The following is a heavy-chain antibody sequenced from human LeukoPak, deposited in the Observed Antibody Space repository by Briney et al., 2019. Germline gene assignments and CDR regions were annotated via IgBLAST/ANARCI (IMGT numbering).Heavy chain of an antibody. V-gene: IGHV3-7*01. CDR1: GFTFSSYW. Sequence: GGSLRLSCAASGFTFSSYWMSWIRQAPGKGLEWVANIKQDGSEKYYVDSVKGRFTISRDNAKNSLYLQMNSLRAEDTAVYYCARESGSYLNDAFDIWGQGTMVTVSS. CDR3: ARESGSYLNDAFDI. D-gene: IGHD1-26*01. CDR2: IKQDGSEK. J-gene: IGHJ3*02.